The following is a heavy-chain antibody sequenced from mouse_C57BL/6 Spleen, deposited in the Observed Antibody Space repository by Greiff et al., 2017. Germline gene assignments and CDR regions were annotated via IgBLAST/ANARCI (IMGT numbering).Heavy chain of an antibody. Sequence: EVQGVESGRGLVQPKGSLKLSCAASGFTFNTYAMHWVRQAPGKGLEWVARIRSKSSNSSTYYADSVKGKFTISRDDSQSMRYLQMNSLTTEDTAIYFCVRDIYDSSSWFAYWGQGTLVTVSA. CDR3: VRDIYDSSSWFAY. CDR2: IRSKSSNSST. J-gene: IGHJ3*01. CDR1: GFTFNTYA. D-gene: IGHD1-1*01. V-gene: IGHV10-3*01.